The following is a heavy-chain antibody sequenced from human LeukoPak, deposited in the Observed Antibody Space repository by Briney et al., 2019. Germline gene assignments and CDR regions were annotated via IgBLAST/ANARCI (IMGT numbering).Heavy chain of an antibody. CDR2: MNPNSGNT. CDR3: ARDRGYYYDSSGYSDAFDI. Sequence: GASVKVSCKASGYTFTSYDINWVRQATGQGLEWMGWMNPNSGNTGYAQKFQGRVTMTRNTSISTAYMELSSLRSEDTAVYYCARDRGYYYDSSGYSDAFDIWGQGTMVTVSS. V-gene: IGHV1-8*01. D-gene: IGHD3-22*01. J-gene: IGHJ3*02. CDR1: GYTFTSYD.